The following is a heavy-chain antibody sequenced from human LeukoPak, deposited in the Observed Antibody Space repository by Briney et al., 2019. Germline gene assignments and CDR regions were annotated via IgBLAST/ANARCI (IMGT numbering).Heavy chain of an antibody. J-gene: IGHJ4*02. CDR3: AKATFGGVIVYPDY. Sequence: GGSLRLSCAASGFTFSSYAMSWVRQAPGKGLEWVSAISGSGGSTYYADSVKGRFTISRDSSKDTLYLQMNSLRAEDTAVYYCAKATFGGVIVYPDYWGQGTLVTVSS. D-gene: IGHD3-16*02. V-gene: IGHV3-23*01. CDR1: GFTFSSYA. CDR2: ISGSGGST.